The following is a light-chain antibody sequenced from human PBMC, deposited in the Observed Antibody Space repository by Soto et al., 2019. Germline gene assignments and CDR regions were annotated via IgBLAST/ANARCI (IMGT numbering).Light chain of an antibody. CDR1: QSVSSN. Sequence: EIVMTQSPATLSVSPGERATLSCRASQSVSSNLAWYQQKPCQAPRLLLSGASTRATGIPARFSGSGSGTEVTLTISSLQSEDFAVYYCQQYNNWPPLTFGGGTKVEIK. J-gene: IGKJ4*01. V-gene: IGKV3-15*01. CDR2: GAS. CDR3: QQYNNWPPLT.